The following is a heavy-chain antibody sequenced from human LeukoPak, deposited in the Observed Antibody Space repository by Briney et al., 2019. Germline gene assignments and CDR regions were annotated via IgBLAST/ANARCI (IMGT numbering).Heavy chain of an antibody. D-gene: IGHD3-22*01. V-gene: IGHV4-31*03. CDR2: IYYSGST. CDR1: GGSISSGGYY. CDR3: AAEGNYYDSSGYYLDPFDP. J-gene: IGHJ5*02. Sequence: SETLSLTCTVSGGSISSGGYYWSWIRQHPGKGLEWIGYIYYSGSTYYNPSLKSRVTISVDTSKNQFSLKLSSVTAADTAVYYCAAEGNYYDSSGYYLDPFDPWGQGTLVTVSS.